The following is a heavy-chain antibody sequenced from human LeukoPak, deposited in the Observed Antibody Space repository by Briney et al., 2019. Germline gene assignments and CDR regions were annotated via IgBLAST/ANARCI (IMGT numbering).Heavy chain of an antibody. CDR2: ISSSSSYI. V-gene: IGHV3-21*01. J-gene: IGHJ6*02. CDR3: ARGSNYDFWSGYYEGTRSKYYYYGMDV. Sequence: RTGGSLRLSCAASGFTFSSYSMNWVRQAPGKGLEWVSSISSSSSYIYYAGSVKGRFTISRDNAKNSLYLQMNSLRAEDTAVYYCARGSNYDFWSGYYEGTRSKYYYYGMDVWGQGTTVTVSS. D-gene: IGHD3-3*01. CDR1: GFTFSSYS.